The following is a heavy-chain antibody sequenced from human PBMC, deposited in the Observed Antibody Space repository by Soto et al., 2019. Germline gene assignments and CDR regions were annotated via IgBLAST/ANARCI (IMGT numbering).Heavy chain of an antibody. Sequence: SGPTLVNPTQTLTLTCTISGFSLSTSGVRVSWIRQPPGKALEWLARIDWDDDKFYSTSLKTRLTISKDTSKNQVVLTMTNMEPVDTATYYCARMPPPYYYGRDVWGQGTTVTVPS. V-gene: IGHV2-70*04. J-gene: IGHJ6*02. CDR3: ARMPPPYYYGRDV. CDR2: IDWDDDK. CDR1: GFSLSTSGVR.